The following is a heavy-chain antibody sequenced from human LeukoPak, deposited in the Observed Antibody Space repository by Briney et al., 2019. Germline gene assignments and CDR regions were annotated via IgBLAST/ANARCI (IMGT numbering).Heavy chain of an antibody. Sequence: PGGSLRLSCATSGFTFSNAWMNWVRQAPGKGLEWVATIKQDGREKYYVDSVKGRFTISRDNAKNSLHLQMNSLRAEDTAVYYCASNIMGYQLLVFDYWGQGTLVTVSS. V-gene: IGHV3-7*03. J-gene: IGHJ4*02. CDR1: GFTFSNAW. CDR2: IKQDGREK. CDR3: ASNIMGYQLLVFDY. D-gene: IGHD2-2*01.